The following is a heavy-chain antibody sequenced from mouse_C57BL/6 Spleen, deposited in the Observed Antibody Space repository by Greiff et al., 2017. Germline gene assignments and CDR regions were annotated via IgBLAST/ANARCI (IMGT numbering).Heavy chain of an antibody. D-gene: IGHD3-2*02. CDR3: AREKGGQLRLRSWFAY. J-gene: IGHJ3*01. Sequence: EVHLVESGGDLVKPGGSLKLSCAASGFTFSSYGMSWVRQTPDKRLEWVATISSGGSYTYYPDSVKGRFTISRDNAKNTLYLQMSSLKSEDTAMYYCAREKGGQLRLRSWFAYWGQGTLVTVSA. CDR1: GFTFSSYG. CDR2: ISSGGSYT. V-gene: IGHV5-6*01.